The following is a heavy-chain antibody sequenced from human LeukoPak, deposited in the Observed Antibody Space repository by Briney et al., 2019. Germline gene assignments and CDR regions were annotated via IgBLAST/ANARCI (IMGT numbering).Heavy chain of an antibody. V-gene: IGHV3-30*04. CDR1: GLTFSSFP. D-gene: IGHD6-19*01. CDR2: ISNDGSNK. CDR3: ARARIAVAASRGYYFDY. J-gene: IGHJ4*02. Sequence: GGSLRLSCAASGLTFSSFPMYWVRQAPGKGLEWVALISNDGSNKYYADSVKGRFTISRDNIKNTLYLQVNSLRPEDTAVFYCARARIAVAASRGYYFDYWGQGTLVTVSS.